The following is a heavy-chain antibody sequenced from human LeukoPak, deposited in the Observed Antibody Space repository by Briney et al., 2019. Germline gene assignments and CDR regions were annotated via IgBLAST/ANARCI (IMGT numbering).Heavy chain of an antibody. CDR1: GFTFSSYG. CDR3: ARQEARGYYYEGLDY. Sequence: PGGSLRLSCAASGFTFSSYGMHWVRQAPGKGLEWVAVISYDGSNKYYADSVKGRFTISRDNSKNTLYLQMNSLRPDDTAIYFCARQEARGYYYEGLDYWGQGNLVTVSS. CDR2: ISYDGSNK. D-gene: IGHD3-22*01. V-gene: IGHV3-30*03. J-gene: IGHJ4*02.